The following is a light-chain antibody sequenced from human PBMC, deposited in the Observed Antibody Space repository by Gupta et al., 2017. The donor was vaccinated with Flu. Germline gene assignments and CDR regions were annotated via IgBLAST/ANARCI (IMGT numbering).Light chain of an antibody. Sequence: QSVLTQPPSVSGAPGQSVTISCTGSSFNIGAGHDIHWYQQLPGTAPKLLIFASSRRPSWVPAQSSCATSCNSASLAISTRQVDDEADDYCPSAVNSISDFAVVGGGTKLTVL. CDR1: SFNIGAGHD. CDR2: ASS. V-gene: IGLV1-40*01. CDR3: PSAVNSISDFAV. J-gene: IGLJ2*01.